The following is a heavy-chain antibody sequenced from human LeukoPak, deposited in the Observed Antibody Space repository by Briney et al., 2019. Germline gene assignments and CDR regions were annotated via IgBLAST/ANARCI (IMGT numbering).Heavy chain of an antibody. D-gene: IGHD4-11*01. CDR2: IYYSGST. CDR1: GGSISTYY. J-gene: IGHJ4*02. CDR3: AREWQYQFDY. V-gene: IGHV4-59*12. Sequence: SETLSLTCTVSGGSISTYYWSWIRQPPGKGLEWIGYIYYSGSTNYNPSLKGRVTISVDTSKNQFSLKVTSVTAADTAVYYCAREWQYQFDYWGQGSLVTVSS.